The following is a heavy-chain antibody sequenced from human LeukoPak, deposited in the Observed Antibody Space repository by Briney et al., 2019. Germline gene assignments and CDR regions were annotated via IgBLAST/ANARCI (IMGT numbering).Heavy chain of an antibody. Sequence: GGSLRLSCAASGLTFTDFWMNWVRLAPGRGLEWLANIKPDGNEKYYVDSVKGRFALSRDNAKNEVYLEMNSLRAEDTGVYYCSGRDSSRSPRAYWGQGTLVSVSS. CDR2: IKPDGNEK. CDR1: GLTFTDFW. J-gene: IGHJ4*02. D-gene: IGHD2-2*01. CDR3: SGRDSSRSPRAY. V-gene: IGHV3-7*01.